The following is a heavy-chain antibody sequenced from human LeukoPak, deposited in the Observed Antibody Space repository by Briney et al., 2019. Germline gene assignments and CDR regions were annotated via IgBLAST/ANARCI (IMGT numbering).Heavy chain of an antibody. CDR1: GGSFSGYY. CDR3: ARGNILTGYCFDF. Sequence: ASEALSLTCAVYGGSFSGYYWSWIRQPPGKGLEWIGEINHSGSTNYNPSLKSRATISTDTSKDQFSLRLSSVTAADTAVYYCARGNILTGYCFDFWGQGALVTVSS. J-gene: IGHJ4*02. CDR2: INHSGST. D-gene: IGHD3-9*01. V-gene: IGHV4-34*01.